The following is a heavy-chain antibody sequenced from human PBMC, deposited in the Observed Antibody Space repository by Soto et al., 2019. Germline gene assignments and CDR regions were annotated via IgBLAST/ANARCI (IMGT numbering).Heavy chain of an antibody. V-gene: IGHV1-2*02. CDR1: GYTFTGNY. D-gene: IGHD2-21*02. J-gene: IGHJ4*02. CDR2: INPRNGDT. Sequence: QVQLVQSGAEVKKPGASVKVSCKVSGYTFTGNYMHWMRQAPGQGPEWMGWINPRNGDTDYAQKFQGRVTSTRDTSISTAYMDLSRLTSDDTAIYFCVRGGGVDVVTRTRIVFDYWGQGTLLTVSS. CDR3: VRGGGVDVVTRTRIVFDY.